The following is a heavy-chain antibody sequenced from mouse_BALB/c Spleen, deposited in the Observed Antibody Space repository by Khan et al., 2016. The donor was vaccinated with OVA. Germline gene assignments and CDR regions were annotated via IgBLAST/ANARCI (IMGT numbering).Heavy chain of an antibody. J-gene: IGHJ3*01. CDR1: GFTFSTYG. CDR2: VSTGGGYT. Sequence: EVQLVETGGDLVKPGGSLKLSCAASGFTFSTYGMSWVRQTPDKRLEWVATVSTGGGYTYYPDSVKGRFTISRDNAKNTLYLQMSSLKSEDTAMIYSTRHSYYYGSEGFAYWGQGTLVTGSA. D-gene: IGHD1-1*01. V-gene: IGHV5-6*01. CDR3: TRHSYYYGSEGFAY.